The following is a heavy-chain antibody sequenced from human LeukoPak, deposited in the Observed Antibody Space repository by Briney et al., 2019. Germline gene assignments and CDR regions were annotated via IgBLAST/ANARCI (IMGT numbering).Heavy chain of an antibody. V-gene: IGHV3-30-3*01. CDR1: GFTFSSYW. D-gene: IGHD6-19*01. CDR3: ARTAGYSSGWSLDY. J-gene: IGHJ4*02. Sequence: PGGSLRLSCAASGFTFSSYWMHWVRQAPGKGLEWVAVISYDGSNKYYADSVKGRFTISRDNSKNTLYLQMNSLRAEDTAVYYCARTAGYSSGWSLDYWGQGTLVTVSS. CDR2: ISYDGSNK.